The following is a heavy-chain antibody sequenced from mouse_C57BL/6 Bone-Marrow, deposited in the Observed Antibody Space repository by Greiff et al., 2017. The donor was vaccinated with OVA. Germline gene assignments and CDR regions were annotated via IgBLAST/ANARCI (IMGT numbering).Heavy chain of an antibody. CDR2: IDTETGGT. CDR1: GYTFTDYE. V-gene: IGHV1-15*01. Sequence: QVQLQQSGAELVRPGASVTLSCKASGYTFTDYEMHWVKQTPVHGLEWIGAIDTETGGTAYNQKFKGKAILTADKSSSTAYMELRSLTSEDSAVYYCTRSSIYCYGSSSFDYWGQGTTLTVSS. J-gene: IGHJ2*01. CDR3: TRSSIYCYGSSSFDY. D-gene: IGHD1-1*01.